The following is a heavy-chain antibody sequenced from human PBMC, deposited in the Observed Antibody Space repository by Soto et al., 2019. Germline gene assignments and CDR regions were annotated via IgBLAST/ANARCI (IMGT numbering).Heavy chain of an antibody. D-gene: IGHD6-25*01. CDR2: IYFTGNT. CDR3: ARQTFTIAAASYGRSNWFDP. CDR1: GGSITSSSHF. V-gene: IGHV4-39*01. J-gene: IGHJ5*02. Sequence: KSSETLSLTCTASGGSITSSSHFWGWVRQPPGKGLEWIGTIYFTGNTYYTPSLKSRLTMSIDTSKNEFSLRLNSVTAADTAVYYCARQTFTIAAASYGRSNWFDPWGPGTLVTVSS.